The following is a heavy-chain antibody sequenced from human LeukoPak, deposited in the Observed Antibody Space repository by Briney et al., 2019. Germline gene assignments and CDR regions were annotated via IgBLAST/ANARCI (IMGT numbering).Heavy chain of an antibody. CDR2: ISGSGGST. V-gene: IGHV3-23*01. Sequence: GGSLRLSCAASGFTFSSYAMSWVRQAPGKGLEWVSAISGSGGSTYYADSVKGRFTISRDNSKNTLYLQMNSLRAEDTAVYYCARDSSGWYSNDWGQGTLVTVSS. J-gene: IGHJ4*02. D-gene: IGHD6-19*01. CDR3: ARDSSGWYSND. CDR1: GFTFSSYA.